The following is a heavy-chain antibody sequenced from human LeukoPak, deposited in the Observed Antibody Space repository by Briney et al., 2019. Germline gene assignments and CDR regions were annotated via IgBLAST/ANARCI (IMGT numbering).Heavy chain of an antibody. D-gene: IGHD2-2*01. Sequence: PGGSLRLSCAASGFTFSSYAMSWVRQAPGKGLEWVSAISGSGGSTYYADSVKGRFTNSRDNSKNTLYLQMNSLRAEDTAVYYCAKSDIVVVPAATIDYWGQGTLVTVSS. CDR1: GFTFSSYA. CDR2: ISGSGGST. V-gene: IGHV3-23*01. CDR3: AKSDIVVVPAATIDY. J-gene: IGHJ4*02.